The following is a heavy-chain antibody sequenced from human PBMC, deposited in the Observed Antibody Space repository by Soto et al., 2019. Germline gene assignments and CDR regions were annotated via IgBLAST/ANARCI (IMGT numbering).Heavy chain of an antibody. CDR3: ARASRGSSGYDFWSGYYKGPIFDY. CDR1: GFTFSSYW. J-gene: IGHJ4*02. V-gene: IGHV3-7*01. Sequence: GGSLRLSCAASGFTFSSYWMSWVRQAPGKGLEWVANIKQDGSEKYYVDSVKGRFTISRDNAKNSLYLQMNSLRAEDTAVYYCARASRGSSGYDFWSGYYKGPIFDYWGQGTLVTVSS. D-gene: IGHD3-3*01. CDR2: IKQDGSEK.